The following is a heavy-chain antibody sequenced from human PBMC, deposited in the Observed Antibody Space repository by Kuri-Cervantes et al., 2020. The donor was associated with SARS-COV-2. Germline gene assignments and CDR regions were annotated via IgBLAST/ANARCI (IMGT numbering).Heavy chain of an antibody. CDR1: GFTFTSHA. CDR2: ISYDGSNK. J-gene: IGHJ3*02. CDR3: AKEQLLFAFDI. D-gene: IGHD2-2*01. Sequence: GESLKISCAVSGFTFTSHAMHWVRQAPGKGLEWVAVISYDGSNKYYADSVKGRFTISRDNPKNTPYLQMNSLRAEDTAVYYCAKEQLLFAFDIWGQGTMVTVSS. V-gene: IGHV3-30-3*01.